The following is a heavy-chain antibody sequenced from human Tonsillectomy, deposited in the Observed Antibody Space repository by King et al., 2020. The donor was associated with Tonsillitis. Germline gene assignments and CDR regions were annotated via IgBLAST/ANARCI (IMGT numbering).Heavy chain of an antibody. D-gene: IGHD1-14*01. CDR3: AKSLRTPDF. CDR1: GFTFSSYG. J-gene: IGHJ1*01. Sequence: VQLVESGGGVVQPGRSLRLSCAASGFTFSSYGMHWVRQAPGKGLEWVAVISDDGSIKYYADSVKGRFTISRENSKNTLYLQMNSLRTEDTAVYYCAKSLRTPDFWGQGTLVTVSS. CDR2: ISDDGSIK. V-gene: IGHV3-30*18.